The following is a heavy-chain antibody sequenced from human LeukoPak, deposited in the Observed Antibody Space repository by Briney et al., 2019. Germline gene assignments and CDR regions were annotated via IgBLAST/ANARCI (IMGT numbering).Heavy chain of an antibody. J-gene: IGHJ4*02. CDR1: GYSFTTYW. CDR3: ARTYGSGSYDMDY. CDR2: ISPGDSDT. D-gene: IGHD3-10*01. Sequence: GESLKISCKGSGYSFTTYWIAWVRQMPGKGLEWMGIISPGDSDTRYSPSFEGQVTISADKSISTAYLQWRSLRASVTAMYYCARTYGSGSYDMDYWGQGTLVTVSS. V-gene: IGHV5-51*01.